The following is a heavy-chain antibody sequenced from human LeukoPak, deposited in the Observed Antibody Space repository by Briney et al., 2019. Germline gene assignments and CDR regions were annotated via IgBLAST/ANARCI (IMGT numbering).Heavy chain of an antibody. CDR1: GFTFSSYG. CDR2: IWYDGSNK. Sequence: GRSLGLSCAASGFTFSSYGMHWVRQAPGKGLEWVAVIWYDGSNKYYADSVKGRFTISRDNSKNTLYLQMNSLRAEDTAVYYCARGSYKAATKGYFDYWGQGTLVTVSS. J-gene: IGHJ4*02. CDR3: ARGSYKAATKGYFDY. D-gene: IGHD6-25*01. V-gene: IGHV3-33*01.